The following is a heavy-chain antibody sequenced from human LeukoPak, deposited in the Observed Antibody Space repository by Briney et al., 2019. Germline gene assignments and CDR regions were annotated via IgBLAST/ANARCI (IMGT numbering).Heavy chain of an antibody. CDR1: GFTVSSNY. D-gene: IGHD6-13*01. Sequence: TGGSLRLSCAASGFTVSSNYMSWVRQAPGKGLEWVSVIYSGGSTYYADSVKGRFTISRDNSKNTLCLQMNSLRAEDTAMYYCASSRAAASSNWFDPWGQGTLVIVSS. CDR3: ASSRAAASSNWFDP. V-gene: IGHV3-53*01. J-gene: IGHJ5*02. CDR2: IYSGGST.